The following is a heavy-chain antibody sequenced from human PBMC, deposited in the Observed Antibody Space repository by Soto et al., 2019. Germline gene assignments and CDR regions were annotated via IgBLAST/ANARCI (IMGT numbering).Heavy chain of an antibody. V-gene: IGHV1-69*12. Sequence: QVQLVQSGAEVKKPGSSVKVSCKASGGTFSSYAISWVRQDHGQGLECLRGIIPIFGTANYAQKFQGRVTTTADESTSTAYMELSSLRSEDTAVYYCAREAAAGTFDYWGQGTLVTVSS. J-gene: IGHJ4*02. CDR1: GGTFSSYA. CDR3: AREAAAGTFDY. D-gene: IGHD6-13*01. CDR2: IIPIFGTA.